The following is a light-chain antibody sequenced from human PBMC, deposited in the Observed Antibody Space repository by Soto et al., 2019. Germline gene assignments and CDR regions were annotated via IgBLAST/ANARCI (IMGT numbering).Light chain of an antibody. CDR3: QQYGSSPLT. J-gene: IGKJ4*01. Sequence: IVMTQSPGTLSLSPGERATLSCRASQSISSSFLAWYQQKPGQAPRLLISRASSRATGIPDRFSGSGSGTDFTLTSNRLEPGDFAVYYCQQYGSSPLTFGGGTKVEIK. V-gene: IGKV3-20*01. CDR2: RAS. CDR1: QSISSSF.